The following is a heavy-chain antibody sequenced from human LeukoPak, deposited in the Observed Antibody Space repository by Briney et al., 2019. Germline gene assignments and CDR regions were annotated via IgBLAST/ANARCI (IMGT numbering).Heavy chain of an antibody. CDR2: INPNSGGT. CDR1: GYTFTGYY. Sequence: ASVKVSCKASGYTFTGYYMHWVRQAPGQGLEWMGWINPNSGGTNYAQKFQGRVTMTRDKSISTAYMELSRLRSDDTAVYYCARVKGIAAAGNRYFDYWGQGTLVTVSS. V-gene: IGHV1-2*02. J-gene: IGHJ4*02. D-gene: IGHD6-13*01. CDR3: ARVKGIAAAGNRYFDY.